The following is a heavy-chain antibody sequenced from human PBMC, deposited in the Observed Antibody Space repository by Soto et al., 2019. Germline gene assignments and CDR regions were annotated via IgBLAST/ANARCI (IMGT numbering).Heavy chain of an antibody. Sequence: ASVKVSCKASGYTFTSYYMHWVRQAPGQGLEWMGIINPSGGSTSYAQKFQGRVTMTRDTSTSTVYMELSSLRSEDTAVYYCARGIGGHYYYYGMDVWGQGTTVTVSS. J-gene: IGHJ6*02. CDR2: INPSGGST. CDR3: ARGIGGHYYYYGMDV. D-gene: IGHD2-15*01. CDR1: GYTFTSYY. V-gene: IGHV1-46*03.